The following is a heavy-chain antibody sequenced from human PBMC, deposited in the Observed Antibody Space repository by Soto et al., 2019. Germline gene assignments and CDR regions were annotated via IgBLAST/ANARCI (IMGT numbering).Heavy chain of an antibody. CDR1: GGSISSSSYY. Sequence: SETLSLTCTVSGGSISSSSYYWGWIRQPPGKGLEWIGSIYYSGSTYYNPSLKSRVTISVDTSKNQFSPKLSSVTAADTAVYYCARRTSIFGVVIIDYFDYWGQGTLVTVSS. J-gene: IGHJ4*02. V-gene: IGHV4-39*01. D-gene: IGHD3-3*01. CDR3: ARRTSIFGVVIIDYFDY. CDR2: IYYSGST.